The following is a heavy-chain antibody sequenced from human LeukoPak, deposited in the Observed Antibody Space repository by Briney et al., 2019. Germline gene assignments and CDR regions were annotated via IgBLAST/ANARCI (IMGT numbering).Heavy chain of an antibody. J-gene: IGHJ3*02. Sequence: GGSLRLSCAASGFTFSSNWMHWVRPAPGKGRVWVSRINNDGSSTTYADSVKGRFTISRANAKTTMYLQMRRLSAADTCVYACARVAYYYDSSGRYAFDIWGQGTMVTVSS. CDR3: ARVAYYYDSSGRYAFDI. D-gene: IGHD3-22*01. V-gene: IGHV3-74*01. CDR2: INNDGSST. CDR1: GFTFSSNW.